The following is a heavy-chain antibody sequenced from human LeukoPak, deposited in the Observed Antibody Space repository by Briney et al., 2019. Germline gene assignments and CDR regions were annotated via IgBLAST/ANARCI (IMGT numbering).Heavy chain of an antibody. CDR2: IDPSGGST. J-gene: IGHJ4*02. D-gene: IGHD2-15*01. CDR1: GYTFTSYY. CDR3: ASLPAGYCSGGSCYS. Sequence: ASVKVSCKASGYTFTSYYIHWARQAHGQGLEWMGIIDPSGGSTSYAQKFRGRVTMTRDTSTTTFYMELSSLRSDDTAVYYCASLPAGYCSGGSCYSWGQGTLVTVPS. V-gene: IGHV1-46*01.